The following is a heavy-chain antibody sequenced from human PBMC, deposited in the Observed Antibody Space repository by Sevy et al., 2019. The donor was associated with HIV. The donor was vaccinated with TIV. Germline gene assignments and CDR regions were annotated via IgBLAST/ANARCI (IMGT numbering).Heavy chain of an antibody. CDR1: GFTFSNYA. Sequence: GGSLRLSCAASGFTFSNYAMNWVRQAPGKGLEWVSGISGSGGSGDKTNYADSVKGRCTISRDDSKNSLYLQFNSLRAEETAIYYSAVRYDSSGYFDYWGQGTLVTVSS. CDR3: AVRYDSSGYFDY. D-gene: IGHD3-22*01. V-gene: IGHV3-23*01. J-gene: IGHJ4*02. CDR2: ISGSGGSGDKT.